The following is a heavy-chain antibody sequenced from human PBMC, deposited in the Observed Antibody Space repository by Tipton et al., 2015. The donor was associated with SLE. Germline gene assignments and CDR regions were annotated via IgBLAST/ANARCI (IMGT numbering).Heavy chain of an antibody. CDR1: GDSISRHF. D-gene: IGHD3-10*01. J-gene: IGHJ6*02. Sequence: TLSLTCTVSGDSISRHFLSWVRQPLGTGLAWIGYIYYSGSTNYNPSLKSRVTISVDTSKNQFSLKLSSVTAADTAVYYCVRIHKGFTMVQRSTDYYYYGLDVWGQGTTVTVSS. V-gene: IGHV4-59*11. CDR3: VRIHKGFTMVQRSTDYYYYGLDV. CDR2: IYYSGST.